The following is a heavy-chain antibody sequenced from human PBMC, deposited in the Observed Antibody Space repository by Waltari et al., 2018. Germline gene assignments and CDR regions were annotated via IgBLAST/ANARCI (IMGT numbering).Heavy chain of an antibody. CDR1: GFTLSKYV. D-gene: IGHD1-1*01. V-gene: IGHV3-30*01. Sequence: QVQLGESGGGVVQPGSSLRISCAASGFTLSKYVVLWVRQAPVQGLEWLACMSPDGGLSYYADSVKVHFTISRDNSRNTLFLQMNGLRPDDTAVYFFARDPLPGPPDFFDYWGQGTLVSVSS. CDR3: ARDPLPGPPDFFDY. CDR2: MSPDGGLS. J-gene: IGHJ4*02.